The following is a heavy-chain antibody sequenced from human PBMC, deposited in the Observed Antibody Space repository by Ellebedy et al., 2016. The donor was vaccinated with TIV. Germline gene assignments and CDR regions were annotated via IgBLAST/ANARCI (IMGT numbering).Heavy chain of an antibody. CDR1: GFTFSNYA. CDR3: AAAAGAGDDAFDI. V-gene: IGHV3-30-3*01. CDR2: ISYDGTNK. D-gene: IGHD6-13*01. Sequence: GRSLRLSXAASGFTFSNYALHWVRQAPGKGLEWVALISYDGTNKYYADSVKGRFTISRDNSKSTLYLQMNSLRAEDTAVYYCAAAAGAGDDAFDIWGQGTMVTVSS. J-gene: IGHJ3*02.